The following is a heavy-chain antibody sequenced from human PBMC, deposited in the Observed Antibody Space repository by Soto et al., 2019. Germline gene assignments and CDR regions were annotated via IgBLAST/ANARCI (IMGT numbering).Heavy chain of an antibody. CDR1: GYSFTSYW. D-gene: IGHD6-13*01. CDR2: IYPGDSDT. J-gene: IGHJ6*02. Sequence: HGWSPMVFLKGSGYSFTSYWIGWVRQMPGKGLEWMGIIYPGDSDTRYSPSFQGQVTISADKSISTAYLQWSSLKASDTAMYYCARTAAAGKYYYGVDVWGQGTTVTVSS. CDR3: ARTAAAGKYYYGVDV. V-gene: IGHV5-51*01.